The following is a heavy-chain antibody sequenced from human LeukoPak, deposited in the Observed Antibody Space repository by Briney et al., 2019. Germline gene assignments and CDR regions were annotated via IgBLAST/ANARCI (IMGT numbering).Heavy chain of an antibody. CDR3: AREVATIRPNSGCYYYGMDV. V-gene: IGHV1-69*01. J-gene: IGHJ6*04. D-gene: IGHD5-12*01. CDR2: IIPIFGTA. CDR1: GGTFSSYA. Sequence: ASVKVSCKASGGTFSSYAISWVRQAPGQGLEWMGGIIPIFGTANYAQKFQGRVTITADESTSTAYMELSSLRSEDTAVYYCAREVATIRPNSGCYYYGMDVWGKGTTVTVSS.